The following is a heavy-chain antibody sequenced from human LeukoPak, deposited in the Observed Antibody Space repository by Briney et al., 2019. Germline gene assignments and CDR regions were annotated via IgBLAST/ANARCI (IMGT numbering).Heavy chain of an antibody. Sequence: GGSLRLSCAASGFTFSSYSMNWVRQAPGKGLEWVSSISSSSSYIYYADSVKGRFTISRDNAKNSLYLQMNSLRAEDTAVYYCAREPAKFRYSHGLDYWGQGTLVTVSS. CDR1: GFTFSSYS. J-gene: IGHJ4*02. V-gene: IGHV3-21*01. CDR2: ISSSSSYI. D-gene: IGHD5-18*01. CDR3: AREPAKFRYSHGLDY.